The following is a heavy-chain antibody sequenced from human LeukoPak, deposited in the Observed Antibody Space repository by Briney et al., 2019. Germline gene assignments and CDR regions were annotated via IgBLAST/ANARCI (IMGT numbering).Heavy chain of an antibody. CDR1: GSSFTSYW. J-gene: IGHJ6*02. CDR3: AKSSSSSPTNYYYYAMDV. V-gene: IGHV5-51*01. CDR2: IYPGDSDT. Sequence: GASLKISCKGSGSSFTSYWIAWVRQLPGKGLEWMGIIYPGDSDTRYSPSFQGQVTISADKSISTAYLQWSSLQASDTAMYYCAKSSSSSPTNYYYYAMDVWGQGTTVTVSS. D-gene: IGHD6-6*01.